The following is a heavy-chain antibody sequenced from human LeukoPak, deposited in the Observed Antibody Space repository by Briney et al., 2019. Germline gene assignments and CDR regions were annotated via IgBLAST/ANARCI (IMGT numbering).Heavy chain of an antibody. CDR1: GGTFSSYA. Sequence: SVKVSCRASGGTFSSYAISWVRQAPGQGLEWMGGIIPIFGTANYAQKFQGRVTITADKSTSTAYMELSSLRSEDTAVYYCARDPSYGGNGYFDYWGQGTLVTVSS. V-gene: IGHV1-69*06. CDR3: ARDPSYGGNGYFDY. D-gene: IGHD4-23*01. CDR2: IIPIFGTA. J-gene: IGHJ4*02.